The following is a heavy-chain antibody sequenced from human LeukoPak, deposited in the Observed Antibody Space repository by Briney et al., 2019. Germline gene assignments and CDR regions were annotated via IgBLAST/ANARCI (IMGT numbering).Heavy chain of an antibody. CDR1: GDSIRGAEFY. CDR2: IYFSGSA. J-gene: IGHJ5*02. Sequence: SETLSLTCTVSGDSIRGAEFYWSWVRQLPGKGLEWIGYIYFSGSAYYNPSLKSRVTISAGTSKDHFSLTMTSVTAADTAVYYCARVELLRGLRCLDPWGQGTLVTVSS. V-gene: IGHV4-31*03. CDR3: ARVELLRGLRCLDP. D-gene: IGHD1-7*01.